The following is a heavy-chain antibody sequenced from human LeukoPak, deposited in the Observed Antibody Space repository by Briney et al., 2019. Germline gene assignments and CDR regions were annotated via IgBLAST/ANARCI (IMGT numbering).Heavy chain of an antibody. V-gene: IGHV4-59*01. CDR1: GGSISSYY. CDR2: IYYSGST. Sequence: SGTLSLTCTVSGGSISSYYWSWIRQPPGKGLEWIGYIYYSGSTNYNPSLKSRVTISVDTSKNQFSLKPSSVTAADTAVYYCARVFRFGVFDYWGQGTLVTVSS. CDR3: ARVFRFGVFDY. J-gene: IGHJ4*02. D-gene: IGHD3-10*01.